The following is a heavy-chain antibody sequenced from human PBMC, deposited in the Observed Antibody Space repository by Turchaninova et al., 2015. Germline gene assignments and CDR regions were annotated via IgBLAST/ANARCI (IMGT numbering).Heavy chain of an antibody. V-gene: IGHV3-21*06. Sequence: EVQLVESGCGVVKPGGSLRLYCAASGFIYSSYSMNGVRQAPGKGLEWVSSITRSSSYIYYADSVKGRFTISRDNAKNSLYLQMNSLRAEDTAVYYCARDTETGTRTFDYWGQGALVTVSS. CDR2: ITRSSSYI. D-gene: IGHD4-17*01. CDR1: GFIYSSYS. J-gene: IGHJ4*02. CDR3: ARDTETGTRTFDY.